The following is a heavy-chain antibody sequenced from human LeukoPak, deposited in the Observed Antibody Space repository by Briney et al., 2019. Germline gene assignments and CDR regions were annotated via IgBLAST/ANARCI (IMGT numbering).Heavy chain of an antibody. D-gene: IGHD3-10*01. Sequence: GASVKVSCKVSGYTLTELSMHWVRQAPGKGLEWMGGFDPEDGETIYAQKFQGRVTMTEDTSTDTAYMELSSLRSEDTAVYYCATWLGWFGELFDHMDVWGKGTTVTVSS. V-gene: IGHV1-24*01. J-gene: IGHJ6*03. CDR1: GYTLTELS. CDR2: FDPEDGET. CDR3: ATWLGWFGELFDHMDV.